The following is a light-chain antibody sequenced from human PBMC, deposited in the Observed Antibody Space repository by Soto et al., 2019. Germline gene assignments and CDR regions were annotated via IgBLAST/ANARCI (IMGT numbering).Light chain of an antibody. Sequence: IVLTQSPGTMSLSPGERATSFCRASQSVSSSYLAWYQQKPGQAPRLLIYGASSRATGIPDRFSGSGSGTDFTLTISRLEPEDFAVYYCQQYGSSPPWTFGQGTKVDIK. CDR1: QSVSSSY. J-gene: IGKJ1*01. V-gene: IGKV3-20*01. CDR3: QQYGSSPPWT. CDR2: GAS.